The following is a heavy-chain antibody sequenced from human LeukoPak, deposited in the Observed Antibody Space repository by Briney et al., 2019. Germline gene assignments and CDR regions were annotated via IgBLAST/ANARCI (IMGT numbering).Heavy chain of an antibody. J-gene: IGHJ3*01. D-gene: IGHD3-3*01. V-gene: IGHV3-23*01. CDR1: GITFNNYA. CDR3: ARSGKGLGSFDL. Sequence: HPGGSLRLSCAASGITFNNYAISWVRQAPGKGLEWVSAITGSGGSTYYADSVKGRFTISRDNSKNTLYLQMNSLRAEDTAVYYCARSGKGLGSFDLWGRGTLVTVSS. CDR2: ITGSGGST.